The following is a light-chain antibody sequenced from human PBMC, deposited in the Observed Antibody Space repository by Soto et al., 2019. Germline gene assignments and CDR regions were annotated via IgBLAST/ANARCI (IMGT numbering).Light chain of an antibody. CDR3: QQRFNWPRFT. CDR1: QSVSSY. CDR2: DAS. J-gene: IGKJ2*01. V-gene: IGKV3-11*01. Sequence: EIVLTQSPATLSLSPGERATLSCRASQSVSSYLAWYQQKPGQAPRLLIYDASNRATGIPARFSGGGSGTDFTLTIRSLEPEDFAVYSCQQRFNWPRFTFGQGTKLEI.